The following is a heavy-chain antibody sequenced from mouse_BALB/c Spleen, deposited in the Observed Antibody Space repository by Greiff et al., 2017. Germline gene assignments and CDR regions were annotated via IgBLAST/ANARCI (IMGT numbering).Heavy chain of an antibody. CDR1: GYAFSSYW. D-gene: IGHD2-3*01. Sequence: QVHVKQSGPELVRPGSSVKTSCKASGYAFSSYWMNWVKQRPGQGLEWIGQIYPGDGDTNYNGKFKGKATLTADKSSSTAYMQLSSLTSEDSAVYFCARYGYYGTDWYFDVWGAGTTVTVSS. V-gene: IGHV1-80*01. J-gene: IGHJ1*01. CDR3: ARYGYYGTDWYFDV. CDR2: IYPGDGDT.